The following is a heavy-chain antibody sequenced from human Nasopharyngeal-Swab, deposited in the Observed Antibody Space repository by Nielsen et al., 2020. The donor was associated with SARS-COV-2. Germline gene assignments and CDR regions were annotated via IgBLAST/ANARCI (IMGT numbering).Heavy chain of an antibody. CDR2: IYSGGST. CDR3: ARDSKPGGGYYSLYYYNYYGMDV. V-gene: IGHV3-53*01. Sequence: WIRQPPGKGLEWVAVIYSGGSTYYEDSVKGRFTISRDNAKNSLYLQMNSLRAEDTAVYYCARDSKPGGGYYSLYYYNYYGMDVWGQGTTVTVSS. D-gene: IGHD3-22*01. J-gene: IGHJ6*02.